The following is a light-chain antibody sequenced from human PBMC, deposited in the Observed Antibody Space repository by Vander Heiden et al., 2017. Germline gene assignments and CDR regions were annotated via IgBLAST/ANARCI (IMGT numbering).Light chain of an antibody. CDR1: QSISSY. CDR2: AAS. J-gene: IGKJ2*01. CDR3: QQSYSTLYT. Sequence: DLHVTPSPSSLSASVGDRVTITCRASQSISSYLNWYQQKPGKAPKLLIYAASSLQSGVPSRFSGSGSGTDFTLTISSLQPEDFATYYCQQSYSTLYTFGQGTKLEIK. V-gene: IGKV1-39*01.